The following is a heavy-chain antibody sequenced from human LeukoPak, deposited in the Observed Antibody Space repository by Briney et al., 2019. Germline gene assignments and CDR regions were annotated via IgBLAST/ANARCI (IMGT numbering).Heavy chain of an antibody. CDR3: ARGAVDTAMVMDI. V-gene: IGHV3-48*01. J-gene: IGHJ4*02. CDR1: GFTFSSYS. CDR2: ISSTSSAI. Sequence: GGSLRLSCAASGFTFSSYSMNWVRRGPGKGLEWVSYISSTSSAIYYADFVKGRFTISRDNAKNSLYLQMNSLRAEDTAVYYCARGAVDTAMVMDIWGQGTLVTVSS. D-gene: IGHD5-18*01.